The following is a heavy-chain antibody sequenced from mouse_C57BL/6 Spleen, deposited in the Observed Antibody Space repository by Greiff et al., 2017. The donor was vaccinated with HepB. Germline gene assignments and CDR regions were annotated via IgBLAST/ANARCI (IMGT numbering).Heavy chain of an antibody. CDR1: GFTFSSYA. CDR3: ARGSTGVWYFDV. CDR2: ISDGGSYT. V-gene: IGHV5-4*03. D-gene: IGHD4-1*02. Sequence: EVKLVESGGGLVKPGGSLKLSCAASGFTFSSYAMSWVRQTPEKRLEWVATISDGGSYTYYPDNVKGRFTISRDNAKNNLYLQMSHLKSEDTAMYYCARGSTGVWYFDVWGTGTTVTVSS. J-gene: IGHJ1*03.